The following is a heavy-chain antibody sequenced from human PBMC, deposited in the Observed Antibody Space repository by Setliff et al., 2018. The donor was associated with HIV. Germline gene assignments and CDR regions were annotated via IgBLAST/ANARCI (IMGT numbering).Heavy chain of an antibody. CDR3: ARVRPRQLVSTNPPYYFDY. CDR1: GGTFSTYV. D-gene: IGHD6-13*01. J-gene: IGHJ4*02. Sequence: SVKVSCKASGGTFSTYVWTWVRQAPGQGLEWMGGITPILRTTKYAQKFQGRVTITADMSTSTVHMELSNLSAEDTAVYYCARVRPRQLVSTNPPYYFDYWGQGTLVTVSS. V-gene: IGHV1-69*06. CDR2: ITPILRTT.